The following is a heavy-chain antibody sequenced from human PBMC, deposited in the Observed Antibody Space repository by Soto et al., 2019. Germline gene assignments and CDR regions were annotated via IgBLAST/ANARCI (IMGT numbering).Heavy chain of an antibody. V-gene: IGHV3-30*18. D-gene: IGHD6-19*01. CDR3: AKEEHIAVAGRGYYYYYGMDV. J-gene: IGHJ6*02. Sequence: GGSLRLSCAASGFTFSDYYMSWIRQAPGKGLEWVAVISYDGSNKYYADSVKGRFTISRDNSKNTLYLQMNSLRAEDTAVYYCAKEEHIAVAGRGYYYYYGMDVWGQGTTVTVSS. CDR2: ISYDGSNK. CDR1: GFTFSDYY.